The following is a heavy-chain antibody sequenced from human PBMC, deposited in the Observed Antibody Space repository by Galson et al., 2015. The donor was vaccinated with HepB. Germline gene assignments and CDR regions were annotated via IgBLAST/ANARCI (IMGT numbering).Heavy chain of an antibody. CDR2: ISYSGDNT. V-gene: IGHV3-23*01. D-gene: IGHD6-6*01. CDR1: GFTFSSSA. J-gene: IGHJ4*02. CDR3: AKDIQASH. Sequence: LRLSCAASGFTFSSSAMSWVRQAPGKGLEWVSLISYSGDNTYYADSVKGRFTISRDNSKNTLYLQMSTLRAEDTAVYYCAKDIQASHWGQGTLVTVSS.